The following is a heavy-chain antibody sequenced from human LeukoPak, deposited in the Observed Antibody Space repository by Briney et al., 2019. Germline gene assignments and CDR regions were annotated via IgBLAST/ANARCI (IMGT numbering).Heavy chain of an antibody. CDR2: IYYSGST. D-gene: IGHD6-19*01. J-gene: IGHJ4*02. V-gene: IGHV4-59*01. CDR1: GGSISSYY. Sequence: SETLSLTCTVSGGSISSYYWSWIRQPPGKGLGWIGYIYYSGSTNYNPSLKRRVTISVDTSKSQFSLKVSSVTAADTAVYYCASSRSSSGWSLIDYWGQGALVTVSS. CDR3: ASSRSSSGWSLIDY.